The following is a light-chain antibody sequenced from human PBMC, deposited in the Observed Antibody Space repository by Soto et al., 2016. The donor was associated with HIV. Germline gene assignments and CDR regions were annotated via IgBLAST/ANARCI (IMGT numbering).Light chain of an antibody. V-gene: IGKV1-5*03. CDR3: QQYNSYPWT. Sequence: DIQMTQFPSTLSASIGDRVTITCRASQSVSVWLAWYQQKPGKAPNLLIFKTSTLEIGVPSRFSGSGSGTDFTLTLSSVQPDDFATYYCQQYNSYPWTFGQGTKMEIK. CDR1: QSVSVW. CDR2: KTS. J-gene: IGKJ1*01.